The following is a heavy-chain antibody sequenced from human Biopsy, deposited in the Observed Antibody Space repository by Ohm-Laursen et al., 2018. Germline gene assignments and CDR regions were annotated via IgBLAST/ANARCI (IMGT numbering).Heavy chain of an antibody. V-gene: IGHV3-15*01. CDR2: IKSKTGGGTI. CDR3: LSNWLDP. CDR1: GFPFTNAW. Sequence: GSLRLSCAASGFPFTNAWMSWVRQAPGKGLEWVGRIKSKTGGGTIDYAASVKGRSSISRDDSKNTLYLQMNSLKTEDTAVYYCLSNWLDPWGQGTLVTVSS. J-gene: IGHJ5*02.